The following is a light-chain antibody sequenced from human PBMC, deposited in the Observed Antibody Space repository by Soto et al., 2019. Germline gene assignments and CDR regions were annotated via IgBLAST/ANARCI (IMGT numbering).Light chain of an antibody. CDR3: QIGGTGILV. CDR1: SGHSSYA. Sequence: QSVLTQSPSASASLGASVKLTCTLSSGHSSYAIAWHQQQPEKGPRYLMKLNSDGSHSKGDEIPERFSGSSSGAERYLTISRLQSEDEADYFCQIGGTGILVFGGGTKLTVL. CDR2: LNSDGSH. J-gene: IGLJ2*01. V-gene: IGLV4-69*01.